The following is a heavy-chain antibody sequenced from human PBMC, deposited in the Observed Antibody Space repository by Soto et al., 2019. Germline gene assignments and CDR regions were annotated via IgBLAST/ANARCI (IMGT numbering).Heavy chain of an antibody. CDR3: ARGSRYYGSGSYLCDY. D-gene: IGHD3-10*01. V-gene: IGHV3-21*01. CDR2: ISSSSSYI. CDR1: GFTFSSYS. J-gene: IGHJ4*02. Sequence: EVQLLESGGGLVKPGGSLRLSCAASGFTFSSYSMNWVRQAPGKGLEWVSSISSSSSYIYYADSVKGRFTISRDNAKNSLYLQMNSLRAEDTAVYYCARGSRYYGSGSYLCDYWGQGTLVTVSS.